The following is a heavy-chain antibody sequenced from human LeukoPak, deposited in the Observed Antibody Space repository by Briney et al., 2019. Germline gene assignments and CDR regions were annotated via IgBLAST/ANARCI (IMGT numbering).Heavy chain of an antibody. CDR3: ATRLSSGWPYYFDY. V-gene: IGHV1-24*01. D-gene: IGHD6-19*01. J-gene: IGHJ4*02. Sequence: GASVKVSCKASGYTFTSYYMHWVRQAPGKGLEWMGGFDPEDGETIYAQKFQGRVTMTEDTSTDTAYMELSSLRSEDTAVYYCATRLSSGWPYYFDYWGQGTLVTVSP. CDR1: GYTFTSYY. CDR2: FDPEDGET.